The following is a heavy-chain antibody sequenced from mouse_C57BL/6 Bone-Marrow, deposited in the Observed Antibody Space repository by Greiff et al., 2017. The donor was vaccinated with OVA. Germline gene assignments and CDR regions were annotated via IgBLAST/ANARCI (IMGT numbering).Heavy chain of an antibody. V-gene: IGHV7-1*01. CDR3: ARDEYDWDIDV. D-gene: IGHD5-1-1*01. J-gene: IGHJ1*03. CDR2: SRNKANDYTT. CDR1: GFTFSDFY. Sequence: EVKLVESGGGLVQSGRSLRLSCATSGFTFSDFYMEWVRQAPGKGLEWIAASRNKANDYTTAYSASVKGRFIVSRDTSQSILYLQMNALRAEDTAKYYSARDEYDWDIDVWGTGTTVTVSS.